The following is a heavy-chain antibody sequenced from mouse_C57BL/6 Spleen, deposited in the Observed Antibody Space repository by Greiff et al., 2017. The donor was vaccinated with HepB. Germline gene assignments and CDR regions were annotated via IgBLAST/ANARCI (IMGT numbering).Heavy chain of an antibody. CDR1: GYTFTSYW. V-gene: IGHV1-72*01. Sequence: QVQLQQPGAELVKPGASVKLSCKASGYTFTSYWMHWVKQRPGRGLEWIGRIDPNSGGTKYNEKFKSKATLTVDKPSSTAYMQLSSLTSEDSAVYSCARKSDYYGSSYWYFDVWGTGTTVTVSS. CDR3: ARKSDYYGSSYWYFDV. D-gene: IGHD1-1*01. J-gene: IGHJ1*03. CDR2: IDPNSGGT.